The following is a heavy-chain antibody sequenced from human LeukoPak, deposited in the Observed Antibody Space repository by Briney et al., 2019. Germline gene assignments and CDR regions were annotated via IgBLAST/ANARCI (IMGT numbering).Heavy chain of an antibody. V-gene: IGHV1-69*05. CDR3: ARGVALWGYYYYMDV. CDR2: IIPIFGTA. CDR1: GGTFNSYA. Sequence: ASVKVSCKASGGTFNSYAISWVRQAPGQGLEWMGGIIPIFGTANYAQKFQGRVTITTDESTSTAYMELSSLRSEDTAVYYCARGVALWGYYYYMDVWGKGTTVTVSS. D-gene: IGHD7-27*01. J-gene: IGHJ6*03.